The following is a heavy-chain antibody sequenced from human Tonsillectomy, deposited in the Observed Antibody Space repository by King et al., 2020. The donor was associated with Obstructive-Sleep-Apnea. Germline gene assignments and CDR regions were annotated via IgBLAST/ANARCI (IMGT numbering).Heavy chain of an antibody. CDR2: IYYSGST. D-gene: IGHD3-9*01. CDR3: ARGVNDILTGLYYFDY. V-gene: IGHV4-31*03. CDR1: GGSISSGGYY. Sequence: VQLQESGPGLVKPSQTLSLTSTVSGGSISSGGYYWSWIRQHPGKGLEWIGYIYYSGSTYYNPSLKSRVTISVDTSKIQFSLKLSSVTAADTAVYYCARGVNDILTGLYYFDYWGQGTLVTVSS. J-gene: IGHJ4*02.